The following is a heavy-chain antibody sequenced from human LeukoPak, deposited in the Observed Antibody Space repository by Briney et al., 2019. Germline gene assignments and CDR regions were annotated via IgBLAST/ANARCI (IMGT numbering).Heavy chain of an antibody. V-gene: IGHV3-11*01. J-gene: IGHJ4*02. D-gene: IGHD3-9*01. CDR1: GFTFSDYY. Sequence: PGGSLRLSCAASGFTFSDYYMSWIRQAPGKGLEWVSYISSSGSTIYYADSVKGRFTISRDNAKNSLYLQMNSLRAEDTAVYYCATDRRLYYDILTGYYSMGDLDYWGQGTLVTVSS. CDR2: ISSSGSTI. CDR3: ATDRRLYYDILTGYYSMGDLDY.